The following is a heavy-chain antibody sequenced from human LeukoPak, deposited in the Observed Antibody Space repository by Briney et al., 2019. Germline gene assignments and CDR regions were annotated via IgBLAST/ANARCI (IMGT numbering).Heavy chain of an antibody. CDR1: GFTFSSYT. J-gene: IGHJ4*02. CDR3: AKEPHSSGWYCRWLD. Sequence: AGGSLRLTCAASGFTFSSYTMTWVGQALGKGLGWVSAISGSGGSTYYADSVKGRFTISRDNSKNTLYLQMNSLRAEDTAVYYCAKEPHSSGWYCRWLDCGQGNLVTVSS. V-gene: IGHV3-23*01. D-gene: IGHD6-19*01. CDR2: ISGSGGST.